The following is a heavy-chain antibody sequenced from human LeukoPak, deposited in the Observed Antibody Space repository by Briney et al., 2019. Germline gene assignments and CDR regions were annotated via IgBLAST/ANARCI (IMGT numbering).Heavy chain of an antibody. D-gene: IGHD6-19*01. CDR2: IYSGGST. V-gene: IGHV3-66*01. J-gene: IGHJ6*02. CDR1: GFTFSDYY. CDR3: ARGRGIAVAGTTGSRRYYYYGMDV. Sequence: GGSLRLSCAASGFTFSDYYMSWVRQAPGKGLEWVSVIYSGGSTYYADSVKGRFTISRDNSKNTLYLQMNSLRAEDTAVYYCARGRGIAVAGTTGSRRYYYYGMDVWGQGTTVTVSS.